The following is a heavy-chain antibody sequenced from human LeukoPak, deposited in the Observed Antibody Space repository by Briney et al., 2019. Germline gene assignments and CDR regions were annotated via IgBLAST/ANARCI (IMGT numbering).Heavy chain of an antibody. Sequence: GVLRLSCAASGFTFDDYGMSWIRQAPGKGLEWVSYISHTGNTIKYADSVKGRFTISRDNAKNSLSLQMNSLRAEDTALYYCARASDSSSGYFDCWGQGALVTVSS. CDR3: ARASDSSSGYFDC. D-gene: IGHD6-6*01. CDR1: GFTFDDYG. V-gene: IGHV3-11*01. J-gene: IGHJ4*02. CDR2: ISHTGNTI.